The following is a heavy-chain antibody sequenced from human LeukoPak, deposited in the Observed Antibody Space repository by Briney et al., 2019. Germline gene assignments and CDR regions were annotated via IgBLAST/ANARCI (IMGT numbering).Heavy chain of an antibody. D-gene: IGHD3-9*01. Sequence: GASVKVSCKASGYTFTSYYMHWVRQAPGQGLEWMGIINPSGGSTSYAQKFQGRVTLTRDSSISTAYMELNRLTSDDTAVYYCAGAFRMNLWLQGLDFWGQGTLVTVSS. CDR2: INPSGGST. V-gene: IGHV1-46*01. CDR1: GYTFTSYY. J-gene: IGHJ4*02. CDR3: AGAFRMNLWLQGLDF.